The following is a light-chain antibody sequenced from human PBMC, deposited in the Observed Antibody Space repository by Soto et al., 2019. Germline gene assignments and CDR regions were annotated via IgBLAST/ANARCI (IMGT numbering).Light chain of an antibody. Sequence: DIQMSQSPSSESASVGDRVTITCRASQAISTWLAWYQQKPGKAPKLLIYAASNLQTGVPSRFSGSGSGTDFTLTISSLQPEDFATYYCQQANSFPRTFGQGTKVEIK. V-gene: IGKV1D-12*01. CDR3: QQANSFPRT. J-gene: IGKJ1*01. CDR2: AAS. CDR1: QAISTW.